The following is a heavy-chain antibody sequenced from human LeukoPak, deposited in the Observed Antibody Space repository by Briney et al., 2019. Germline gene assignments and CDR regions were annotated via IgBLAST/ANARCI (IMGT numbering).Heavy chain of an antibody. CDR1: GFTFSSYW. Sequence: GGSLRLTCAASGFTFSSYWMNWVRQASGKGLEWVANIKQDGSEKYYVDSVKGRFTISRDNAKNSLYLQMNSLRAEDTAVYYCARGTSSDFWGQGALVTVSS. CDR3: ARGTSSDF. J-gene: IGHJ4*02. D-gene: IGHD3/OR15-3a*01. CDR2: IKQDGSEK. V-gene: IGHV3-7*01.